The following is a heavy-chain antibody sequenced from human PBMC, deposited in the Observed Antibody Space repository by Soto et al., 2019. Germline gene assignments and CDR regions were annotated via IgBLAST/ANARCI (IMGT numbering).Heavy chain of an antibody. CDR3: ALGKFDY. Sequence: EVQLVESGGGLVQPGGSLRLSCAASGFTFSTYSMNWVRQAPGKGLEWVSYISSSSTTTYYADSVRGRFTISRDNAKNSLYLQMNSLRAEDTAVYYCALGKFDYWGQGTLFTVSP. J-gene: IGHJ4*02. CDR1: GFTFSTYS. CDR2: ISSSSTTT. V-gene: IGHV3-48*01.